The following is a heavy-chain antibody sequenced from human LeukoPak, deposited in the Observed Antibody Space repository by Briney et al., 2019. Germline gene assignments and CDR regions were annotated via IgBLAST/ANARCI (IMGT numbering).Heavy chain of an antibody. Sequence: SETLSLTCTVSGGSISSSDYYWGWIRQPPGKGLEWIGNIYYTGSTSYNSSLKSRVTISVDTSKNQFSLQLSSVTAADTAVYYCARENYCTNGVCWAFDPWGQGTLVTVSS. CDR3: ARENYCTNGVCWAFDP. D-gene: IGHD2-8*01. J-gene: IGHJ5*02. V-gene: IGHV4-39*07. CDR2: IYYTGST. CDR1: GGSISSSDYY.